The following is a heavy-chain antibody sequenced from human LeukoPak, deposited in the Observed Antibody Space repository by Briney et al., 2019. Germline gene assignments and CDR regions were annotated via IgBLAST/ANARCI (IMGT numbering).Heavy chain of an antibody. CDR2: ISGSGGST. CDR1: GFRLSDHY. V-gene: IGHV3-23*01. D-gene: IGHD6-13*01. CDR3: AKDRGPYSRGSLDY. J-gene: IGHJ4*02. Sequence: PGGSLRLSCAVSGFRLSDHYMDWVRQAPGKGLEWVSAISGSGGSTYYADSVKGRFTISRDNSKNTLYLQMNGLRADDTAVYYCAKDRGPYSRGSLDYWGQGTLVPVSS.